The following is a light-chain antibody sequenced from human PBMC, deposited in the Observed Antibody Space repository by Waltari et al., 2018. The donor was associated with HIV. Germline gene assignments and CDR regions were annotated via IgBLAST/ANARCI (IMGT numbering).Light chain of an antibody. CDR1: SGSVSTTYY. J-gene: IGLJ3*02. CDR3: VLYMGSGLRV. Sequence: QTVVTQEPSFSVSPGGTVTLTCGLSSGSVSTTYYPSWYQQTPGQAPRTLIYSTNPRSSGVPDRFSGSILGNKAALTITGAQADDESDYYCVLYMGSGLRVFGGGTKLIVL. V-gene: IGLV8-61*01. CDR2: STN.